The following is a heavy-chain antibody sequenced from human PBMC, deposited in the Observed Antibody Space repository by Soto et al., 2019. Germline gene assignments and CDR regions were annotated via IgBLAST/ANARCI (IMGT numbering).Heavy chain of an antibody. CDR1: GFTFSSYA. Sequence: HPGGSLRLSCAASGFTFSSYAMHWVRQAPGKGLEWVAVISYDGSNKYYADSVKGRFTISRDNSKNTLYLQMNSLRAEDTAVYYCARGGPSIVGAPDLDYWGQGTLVTVSS. J-gene: IGHJ4*02. D-gene: IGHD1-26*01. V-gene: IGHV3-30-3*01. CDR3: ARGGPSIVGAPDLDY. CDR2: ISYDGSNK.